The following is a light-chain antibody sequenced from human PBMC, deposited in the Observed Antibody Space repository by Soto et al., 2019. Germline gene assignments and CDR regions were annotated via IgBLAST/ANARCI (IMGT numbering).Light chain of an antibody. CDR3: LQHNSYPPYT. CDR2: AAS. J-gene: IGKJ2*01. V-gene: IGKV1-17*01. CDR1: QGIRND. Sequence: DIQMTQSPSSLSASVGDRVTITCRASQGIRNDLGWYQQKPGKAPKRLIYAASSLQSGVPSRFSGSASGTELTLTISSLQPEELATYYRLQHNSYPPYTFGQGTKLEIK.